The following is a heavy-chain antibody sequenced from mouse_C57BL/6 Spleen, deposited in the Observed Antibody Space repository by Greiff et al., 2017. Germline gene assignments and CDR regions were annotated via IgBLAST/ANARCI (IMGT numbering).Heavy chain of an antibody. CDR1: GYAFSSSW. Sequence: VKLVESGPELVKPGASVKISCKASGYAFSSSWMNWVKQRPGKGLEWIGRIYPGDGDTNYNGKFKGKATLTADKSSSTAYMQLSSLTSEDSAVYFCARGGYGSSYFAYWGQGTLVTVSA. CDR3: ARGGYGSSYFAY. J-gene: IGHJ3*01. V-gene: IGHV1-82*01. D-gene: IGHD1-1*01. CDR2: IYPGDGDT.